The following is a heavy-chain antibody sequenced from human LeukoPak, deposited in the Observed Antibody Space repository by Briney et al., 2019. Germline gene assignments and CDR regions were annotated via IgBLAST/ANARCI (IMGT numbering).Heavy chain of an antibody. Sequence: ASVKVSCKASGYTFTSYGISWVRQAPGQGLEWMGWISAYNGNTNYAQKLQGRVTMTTDTSTSTAYVELRSLRSDDTAVYYCARAPSTTVTIRDYWGQGTLVTVSS. V-gene: IGHV1-18*01. CDR2: ISAYNGNT. CDR1: GYTFTSYG. CDR3: ARAPSTTVTIRDY. D-gene: IGHD4-17*01. J-gene: IGHJ4*02.